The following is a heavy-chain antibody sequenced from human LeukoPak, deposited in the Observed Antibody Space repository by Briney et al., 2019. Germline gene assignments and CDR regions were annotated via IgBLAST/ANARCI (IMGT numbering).Heavy chain of an antibody. CDR3: ANYYDSSGPIFDN. Sequence: PSQTLSLTCTVSGGSISTGDYYWGWIRQPPGKGLECIGYIYYSGTTYYNPSLKSRVTISVDTSKNQFSLKLTSVTAADTAVYYCANYYDSSGPIFDNWGQGTLVTVSS. D-gene: IGHD3-22*01. CDR1: GGSISTGDYY. V-gene: IGHV4-30-4*01. CDR2: IYYSGTT. J-gene: IGHJ4*02.